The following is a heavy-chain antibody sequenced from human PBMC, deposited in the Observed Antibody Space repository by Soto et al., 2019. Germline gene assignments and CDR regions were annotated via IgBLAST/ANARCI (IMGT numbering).Heavy chain of an antibody. CDR2: VSAYNGNT. D-gene: IGHD2-21*02. J-gene: IGHJ4*02. CDR3: ARDSIYCGGDCNSIDY. Sequence: QVQLVQSGAEVKKPGASVKVSCKASGYIFITYGISWVRQAPGQGLEWMGWVSAYNGNTNYAQQFQGRVTMTTDTSTTTAYMELRSLRSDDTAVYYCARDSIYCGGDCNSIDYWGQGTLVTVSS. CDR1: GYIFITYG. V-gene: IGHV1-18*01.